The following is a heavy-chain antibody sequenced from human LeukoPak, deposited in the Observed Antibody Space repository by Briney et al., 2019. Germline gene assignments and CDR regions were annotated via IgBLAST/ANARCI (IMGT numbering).Heavy chain of an antibody. Sequence: PGGSLRLSCAASGFTFSSYEMNWVRQAPGKGLEWVSYISSSGSTTYYADSVKGRFTISRDNSKNTLYLQMNSLRAEDTAVYYCAKEGGIGSGWYSIYYYYYYMDVWGKGTTVTVSS. V-gene: IGHV3-48*03. D-gene: IGHD6-19*01. CDR1: GFTFSSYE. CDR3: AKEGGIGSGWYSIYYYYYYMDV. CDR2: ISSSGSTT. J-gene: IGHJ6*03.